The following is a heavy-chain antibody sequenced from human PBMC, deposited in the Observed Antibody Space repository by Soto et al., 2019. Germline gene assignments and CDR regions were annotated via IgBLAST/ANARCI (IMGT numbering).Heavy chain of an antibody. D-gene: IGHD4-17*01. V-gene: IGHV1-3*01. CDR1: GYTFTSYA. J-gene: IGHJ5*02. CDR3: ARDLISTTVTTYDWFDP. CDR2: INAGNGNT. Sequence: GASVKVSCKASGYTFTSYAMHWVRQAPGQRLEWMGWINAGNGNTKYSQKLQGRVTITRDTSASTAYMELSSLRSEDTAVYYCARDLISTTVTTYDWFDPWGQGTLVTVSS.